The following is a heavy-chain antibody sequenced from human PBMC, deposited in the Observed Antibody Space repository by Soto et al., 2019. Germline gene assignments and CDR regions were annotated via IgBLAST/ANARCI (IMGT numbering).Heavy chain of an antibody. D-gene: IGHD6-6*01. J-gene: IGHJ6*02. Sequence: QVQMVESGGGVVQPGRSLRLSCAASGFSFSTYGMHWVRQAPGKGLEWMAVISNDGSNKYYADSVKGRFTISRDNFKDTLFLQMNSLRGEDTAVYYCAKVVRADSTSSNFYYYSGMDVWGQGTTVTVSS. CDR1: GFSFSTYG. V-gene: IGHV3-30*18. CDR2: ISNDGSNK. CDR3: AKVVRADSTSSNFYYYSGMDV.